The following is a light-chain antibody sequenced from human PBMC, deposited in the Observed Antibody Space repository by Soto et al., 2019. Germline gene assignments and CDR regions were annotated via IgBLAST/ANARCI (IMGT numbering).Light chain of an antibody. CDR1: QSISNW. CDR3: QQYNTYWT. V-gene: IGKV1-5*03. Sequence: DIQMTQSPSTLSASVGDRVTITCRASQSISNWLAWYQQKPGKPPKLLIYKASSLESGVPSRFSGSGSGTEFTLTISSLQPDDFAIYYCQQYNTYWTFGQGTKVEIK. CDR2: KAS. J-gene: IGKJ1*01.